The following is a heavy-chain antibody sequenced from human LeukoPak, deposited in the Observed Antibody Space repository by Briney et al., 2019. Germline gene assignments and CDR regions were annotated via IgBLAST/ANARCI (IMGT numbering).Heavy chain of an antibody. D-gene: IGHD3-10*01. Sequence: ASVKVSCKASGYTFTIYDINWVRQATGQGLEWMGWMNPNSGNTGYAQKFQGRVTITRNTSISTAYMELSSLRSEDTAVYYCARARGSGSYYYYYMDVWGKGTTVTVSS. CDR2: MNPNSGNT. CDR3: ARARGSGSYYYYYMDV. J-gene: IGHJ6*03. V-gene: IGHV1-8*03. CDR1: GYTFTIYD.